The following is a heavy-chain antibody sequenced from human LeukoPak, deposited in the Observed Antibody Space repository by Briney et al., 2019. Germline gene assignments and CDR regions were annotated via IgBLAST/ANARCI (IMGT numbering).Heavy chain of an antibody. CDR1: GCTFTSYG. CDR3: AREIYYYDSSGYPHFDY. CDR2: ISAYNGNT. D-gene: IGHD3-22*01. J-gene: IGHJ4*02. V-gene: IGHV1-18*01. Sequence: ASVKVSCTASGCTFTSYGISWVRQAPGQGLEWMGWISAYNGNTNYAQKLQGRVTMTTDTSTSTAYMELRSLRSDDTAVYYCAREIYYYDSSGYPHFDYWGQGTLVTVSS.